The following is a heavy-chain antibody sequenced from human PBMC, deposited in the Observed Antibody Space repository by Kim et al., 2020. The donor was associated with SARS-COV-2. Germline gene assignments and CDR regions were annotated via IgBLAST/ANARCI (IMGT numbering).Heavy chain of an antibody. D-gene: IGHD3-9*01. CDR3: ARASPYYGILTGYNRWYYFDY. CDR1: GYSFTNYW. Sequence: GESLKISCKGSGYSFTNYWIGWVRQMPGKGLEWMGTIYPGDSDTRYSPSFQGQVTIPADQSNSTAYLQWSSLKASDTAMYYCARASPYYGILTGYNRWYYFDYWGQGTLVTVSS. J-gene: IGHJ4*02. CDR2: IYPGDSDT. V-gene: IGHV5-51*01.